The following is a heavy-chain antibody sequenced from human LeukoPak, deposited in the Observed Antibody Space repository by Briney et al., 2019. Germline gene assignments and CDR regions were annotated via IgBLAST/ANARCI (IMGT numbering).Heavy chain of an antibody. D-gene: IGHD3-10*01. CDR2: INAGNGNT. CDR3: ARGRVSVWFGDLIDY. J-gene: IGHJ4*02. Sequence: GASVKVSCKASGYTFTSYAMHWVRQAPGQRLEWMGWINAGNGNTKYSQEFQGRVTITRDTSASTAYMELSSLRSEDMAVYYCARGRVSVWFGDLIDYWGQGTLVTVSS. V-gene: IGHV1-3*03. CDR1: GYTFTSYA.